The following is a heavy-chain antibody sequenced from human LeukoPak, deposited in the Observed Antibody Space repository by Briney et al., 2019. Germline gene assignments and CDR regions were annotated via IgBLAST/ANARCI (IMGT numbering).Heavy chain of an antibody. V-gene: IGHV3-23*01. CDR1: GFTFSSYA. CDR3: AKDLGYYGSGSYYNPPDY. CDR2: ISGSGGST. J-gene: IGHJ4*02. D-gene: IGHD3-10*01. Sequence: GGSLRLSCAASGFTFSSYAMSWVRQAPGKGLEWVSAISGSGGSTYYADSVKGRFTISRDNSKNTLYLQMNSLRAEDTAVYYCAKDLGYYGSGSYYNPPDYWGQGTLVTVSS.